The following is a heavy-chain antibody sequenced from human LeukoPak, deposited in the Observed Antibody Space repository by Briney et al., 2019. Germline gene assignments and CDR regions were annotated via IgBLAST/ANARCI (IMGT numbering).Heavy chain of an antibody. Sequence: GESLKISCQASGYSFTNYWIGWVRQMPGKGLEWMGIIYPDDSDTRYSPSFQGQVTISADKSISTAYLQWSSLRASDTAIYYCARHGAQGHYGAGSCYNDYDFWGQGTLVTVSS. J-gene: IGHJ4*02. CDR3: ARHGAQGHYGAGSCYNDYDF. CDR1: GYSFTNYW. D-gene: IGHD3-10*01. CDR2: IYPDDSDT. V-gene: IGHV5-51*01.